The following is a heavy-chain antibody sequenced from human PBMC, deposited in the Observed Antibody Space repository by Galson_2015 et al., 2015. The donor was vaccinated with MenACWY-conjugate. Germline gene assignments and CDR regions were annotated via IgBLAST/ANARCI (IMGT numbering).Heavy chain of an antibody. V-gene: IGHV4-61*01. CDR3: TRLPQGYCSSTNCFGWFDP. CDR2: IHSSGYT. J-gene: IGHJ5*02. D-gene: IGHD2-2*01. Sequence: VSGGSVSSGHYYWSWIRQPPGKDLEWIGYIHSSGYTKYTPSLRSRVTISLDTSKNQFSLMLSSVTAADTAVYYCTRLPQGYCSSTNCFGWFDPWGQGTLVTVSS. CDR1: GGSVSSGHYY.